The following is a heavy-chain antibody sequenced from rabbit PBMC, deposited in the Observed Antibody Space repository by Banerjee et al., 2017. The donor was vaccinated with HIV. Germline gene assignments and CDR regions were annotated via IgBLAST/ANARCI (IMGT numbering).Heavy chain of an antibody. CDR3: ARDLAGVIGWNFNL. Sequence: QEQLVESRGGLVQPGGSLTLSCKASGFSFSNKYVMCWVRQAPGKGPEWIACIYADSSGTTYYASWAKGPFTISKTSSTTVTLQMTSLTAADTATYFCARDLAGVIGWNFNLWGPGTLVTVS. CDR1: GFSFSNKYV. J-gene: IGHJ4*01. D-gene: IGHD4-1*01. CDR2: IYADSSGTT. V-gene: IGHV1S45*01.